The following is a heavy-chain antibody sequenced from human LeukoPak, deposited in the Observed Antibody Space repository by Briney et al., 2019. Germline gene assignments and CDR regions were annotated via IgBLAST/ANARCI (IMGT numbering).Heavy chain of an antibody. CDR1: GFTFSSYA. Sequence: TGGSLRLSCAASGFTFSSYAMHWVRQAPGKGLEWVAVISYDGSNKYYADSVKGRFTISRDNSKNTLYLQMNSLRAEDTAVYYCARQKLVGYNWFDPWGQGTLVTVSS. CDR3: ARQKLVGYNWFDP. J-gene: IGHJ5*02. CDR2: ISYDGSNK. V-gene: IGHV3-30-3*01. D-gene: IGHD1-1*01.